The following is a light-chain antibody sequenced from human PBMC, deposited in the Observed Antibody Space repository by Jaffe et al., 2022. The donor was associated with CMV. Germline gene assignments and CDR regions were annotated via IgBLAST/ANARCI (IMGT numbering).Light chain of an antibody. Sequence: QSVLTQPPSVSAAPGQKVTISCSGRNSNTGDSYVSWYQQFPGAVPKLLIYDDNRRPSGIPDRFSGSKSGTSATLRITGLQTGDEAYYYCAAWDFSLSAMVFGGGTKLTVL. CDR2: DDN. CDR1: NSNTGDSY. CDR3: AAWDFSLSAMV. V-gene: IGLV1-51*01. J-gene: IGLJ2*01.